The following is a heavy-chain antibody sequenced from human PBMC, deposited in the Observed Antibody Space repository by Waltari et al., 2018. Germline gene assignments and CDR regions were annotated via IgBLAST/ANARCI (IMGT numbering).Heavy chain of an antibody. J-gene: IGHJ5*02. CDR2: IYSGGST. V-gene: IGHV3-53*01. CDR3: ARDPPGMATIGS. Sequence: EGQLVESGGGLIHPGGSLRLSCAVSGFTVGNNYMSWGRRAPGKGVEWVSVIYSGGSTNYAASVGGLFAISRDNSKNTLCRERNSLTAEETAVYYCARDPPGMATIGSWGQGTLVTVSS. D-gene: IGHD5-12*01. CDR1: GFTVGNNY.